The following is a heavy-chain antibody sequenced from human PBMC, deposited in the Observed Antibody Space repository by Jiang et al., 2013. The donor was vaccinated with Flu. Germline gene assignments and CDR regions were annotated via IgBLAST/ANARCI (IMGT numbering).Heavy chain of an antibody. J-gene: IGHJ4*02. CDR1: GGSFSGYY. V-gene: IGHV4-34*01. CDR2: INHSGST. CDR3: VRDYYDSSGT. Sequence: LLKPSETLSLTCAVYGGSFSGYYWSWIRQPPGKGLEWIGEINHSGSTNYNPSLKSRVTISVDTSKNQFSLKLSSVTAADTAVYYCVRDYYDSSGTWGQGTLVTVSS. D-gene: IGHD3-22*01.